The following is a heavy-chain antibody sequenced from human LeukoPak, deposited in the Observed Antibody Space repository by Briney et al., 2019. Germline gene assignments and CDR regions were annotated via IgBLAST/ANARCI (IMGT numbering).Heavy chain of an antibody. Sequence: GGSLRLSCAASGFTFSSYAMSWVRQAPGKGLEWVSAISGSGGSTYYADSVKGRFTISRDNSKNTLYLQMNSLRAEDTAVYYCAKDEVVRGVIRETSFDYWGQGTLVTVSS. D-gene: IGHD3-10*01. J-gene: IGHJ4*02. CDR1: GFTFSSYA. CDR2: ISGSGGST. V-gene: IGHV3-23*01. CDR3: AKDEVVRGVIRETSFDY.